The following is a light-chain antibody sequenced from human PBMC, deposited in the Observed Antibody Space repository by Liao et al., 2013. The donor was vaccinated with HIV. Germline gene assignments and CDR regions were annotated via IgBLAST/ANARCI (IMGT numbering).Light chain of an antibody. Sequence: SYELTQPPSVSVAPGKTAMITCGGDNIGSNSVHWYQQKPGQAPLLVIYFDSDRPSGIPERFSGSNSGNTATLTISGTQAMDEADYFCQVWDSSTSFVFGSGTKVTVL. CDR1: NIGSNS. J-gene: IGLJ1*01. CDR2: FDS. CDR3: QVWDSSTSFV. V-gene: IGLV3-21*01.